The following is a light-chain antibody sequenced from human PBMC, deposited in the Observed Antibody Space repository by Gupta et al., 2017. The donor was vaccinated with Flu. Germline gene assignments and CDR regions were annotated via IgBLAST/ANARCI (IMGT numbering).Light chain of an antibody. V-gene: IGKV3-20*01. Sequence: DNVLTQSPDTLSLSPGERATLSCRASQSVSSNYLAWYQQKPGQAPRLLIYGASSRATGIPDRFIGSGFGKDFTLTISRLEPEDFAVYYWQQEVNSPQTFGQGTKVEIK. J-gene: IGKJ1*01. CDR3: QQEVNSPQT. CDR2: GAS. CDR1: QSVSSNY.